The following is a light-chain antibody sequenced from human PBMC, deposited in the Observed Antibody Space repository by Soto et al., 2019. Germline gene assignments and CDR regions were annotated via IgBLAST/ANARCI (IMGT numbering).Light chain of an antibody. CDR3: SSYTTSNTRQIV. CDR1: SSGVGGYNY. Sequence: QSVLTQPASVSGSPGQSSTISCTGTSSGVGGYNYVSWYQHHPGKAPKLIIYDVTNRPSGVSNPFSGSKSGNTASLTISGLQPEDEADYYCSSYTTSNTRQIVFGTGTKVTVL. V-gene: IGLV2-14*03. J-gene: IGLJ1*01. CDR2: DVT.